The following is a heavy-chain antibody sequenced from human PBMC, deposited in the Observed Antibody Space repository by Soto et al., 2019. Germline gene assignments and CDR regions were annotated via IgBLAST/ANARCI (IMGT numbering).Heavy chain of an antibody. CDR3: ARRRGYGSGSYPFDY. V-gene: IGHV1-2*02. J-gene: IGHJ4*02. CDR2: INPNSGGT. D-gene: IGHD3-10*01. CDR1: GYTFTGYY. Sequence: ASVNVSCKASGYTFTGYYMHWVRQAPGQGLEWMGWINPNSGGTNYAQKFQGRVTMTRDTSISTAYMELSRLRSDDTAVYYCARRRGYGSGSYPFDYWGQGTLVTVSS.